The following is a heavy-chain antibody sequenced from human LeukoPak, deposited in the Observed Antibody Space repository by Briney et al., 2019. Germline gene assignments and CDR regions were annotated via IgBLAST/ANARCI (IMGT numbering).Heavy chain of an antibody. CDR2: IWSDGSNK. Sequence: GGSLRLSCAASGFIFSNDAMHWVRQAPGKGLEWVAFIWSDGSNKYYADSVKGRFTISRDNSEDTLYLQMNSLRAEDTAVYYCARDPAGSGFAFDSWGQGALVTVSS. V-gene: IGHV3-33*01. CDR1: GFIFSNDA. D-gene: IGHD1-1*01. CDR3: ARDPAGSGFAFDS. J-gene: IGHJ4*02.